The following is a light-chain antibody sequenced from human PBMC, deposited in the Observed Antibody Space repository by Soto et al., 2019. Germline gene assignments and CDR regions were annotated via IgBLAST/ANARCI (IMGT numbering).Light chain of an antibody. CDR3: QQTYDTLWT. J-gene: IGKJ1*01. CDR2: AVS. CDR1: QSINNY. V-gene: IGKV1-39*01. Sequence: DIQMTQSPSSLSASVGDRVTITCRASQSINNYFNWYQQKPGKAPNLLIYAVSNLQSGVPPRFSGGGSGTDFTLTISSLQPEDLAIYYCQQTYDTLWTFGQGTKVEIK.